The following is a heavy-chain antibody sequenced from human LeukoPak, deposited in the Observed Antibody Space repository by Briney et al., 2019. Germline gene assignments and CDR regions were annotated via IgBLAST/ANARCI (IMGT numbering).Heavy chain of an antibody. V-gene: IGHV3-7*01. Sequence: GGSLRLSCAASGFTFSSYWMSWVRQAPGKGLEWVANIKEDGSEKDYVDSVRGRFTISRANARNSLYMQMNSLRAEDTDVYYCARDWMGYCSSNSCYLYYMDVWGKGTTVTVSS. CDR1: GFTFSSYW. CDR3: ARDWMGYCSSNSCYLYYMDV. D-gene: IGHD2-2*01. CDR2: IKEDGSEK. J-gene: IGHJ6*03.